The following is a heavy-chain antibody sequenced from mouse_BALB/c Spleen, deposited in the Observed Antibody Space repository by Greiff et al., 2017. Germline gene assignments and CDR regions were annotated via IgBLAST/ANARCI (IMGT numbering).Heavy chain of an antibody. CDR1: GFNIKDTY. D-gene: IGHD2-1*01. V-gene: IGHV14-3*02. Sequence: EVKVVESGAELVKPGASVKLSCTASGFNIKDTYMHWVKQRPEQGLEWIGRIDPANGNTKYDPKFQGKATITADTSSNTAYLQLSSLTSEDTAVYYCARSIYYGNYGAMDYWGQGTSVTVSS. CDR3: ARSIYYGNYGAMDY. J-gene: IGHJ4*01. CDR2: IDPANGNT.